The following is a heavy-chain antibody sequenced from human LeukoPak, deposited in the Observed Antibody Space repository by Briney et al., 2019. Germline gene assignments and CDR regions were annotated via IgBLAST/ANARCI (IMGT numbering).Heavy chain of an antibody. J-gene: IGHJ4*02. CDR2: ISYDGSNK. CDR1: GFTFSSYA. V-gene: IGHV3-30-3*01. CDR3: ARGPYYYL. Sequence: GGSLRLSCAASGFTFSSYAMHWVRQAPGKGLEWVAVISYDGSNKYYADSVKGRFTISRDNSKNTLYLQMNSLRAEDTAVYYCARGPYYYLWGQGTLVTASS. D-gene: IGHD3-10*01.